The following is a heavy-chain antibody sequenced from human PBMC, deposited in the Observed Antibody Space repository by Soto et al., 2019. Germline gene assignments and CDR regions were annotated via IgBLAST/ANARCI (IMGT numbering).Heavy chain of an antibody. CDR2: INHSGST. Sequence: QVQLQQWGAGLLKPSETLSLTCAVYGGSFSGYYWSWIRQPPGKGLEWIGEINHSGSTNYNPSLKSRVTISVDTSKNQFSLKLSSVTAADTAVYYCAREGCSGGSCFYDYWGQGTLVTVSS. J-gene: IGHJ4*02. V-gene: IGHV4-34*01. D-gene: IGHD2-15*01. CDR1: GGSFSGYY. CDR3: AREGCSGGSCFYDY.